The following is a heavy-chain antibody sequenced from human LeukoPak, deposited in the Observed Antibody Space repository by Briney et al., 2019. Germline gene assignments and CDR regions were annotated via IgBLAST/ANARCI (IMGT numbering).Heavy chain of an antibody. CDR2: INHSGRT. CDR3: ARDVVVVPAAIHYGMDV. Sequence: SETLSLTCAVYGGSFSDYLWGWIRQPPGKGLEWIGEINHSGRTYYNPSLKSRVTISVDTSKNQFSLSLSSVTAADTAVYYCARDVVVVPAAIHYGMDVWGQGTTVTVSS. CDR1: GGSFSDYL. D-gene: IGHD2-2*01. J-gene: IGHJ6*02. V-gene: IGHV4-34*01.